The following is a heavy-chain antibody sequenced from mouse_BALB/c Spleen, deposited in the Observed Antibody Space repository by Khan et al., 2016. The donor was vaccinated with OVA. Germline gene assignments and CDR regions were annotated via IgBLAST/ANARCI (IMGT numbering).Heavy chain of an antibody. CDR1: GFTFSSFA. D-gene: IGHD2-1*01. V-gene: IGHV5-9-1*01. J-gene: IGHJ3*01. Sequence: EVELVESGGGLVKPGGSLKLSCAASGFTFSSFAMSWVRQTPEKSLEWVATISSAGTYTFYPDSLKGRFTISRDNAMNTLYLQMNSLRSEDAAMYYWASGNYGWFAYWGQGTLVTVSA. CDR3: ASGNYGWFAY. CDR2: ISSAGTYT.